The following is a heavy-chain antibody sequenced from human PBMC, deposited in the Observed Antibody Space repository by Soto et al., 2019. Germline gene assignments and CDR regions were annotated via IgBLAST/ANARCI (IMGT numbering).Heavy chain of an antibody. D-gene: IGHD3-3*01. Sequence: GGSLRLSCAASGFTFSNAWMSWVRQAPGKGLEWVGRIKSKTDGGTTDYAAPVKGRFTISRDDSKNTLYLQMNSLKTEDTAVYYCTTALDEWRYYYYYGMDVWGQGTTVTVSS. J-gene: IGHJ6*02. CDR2: IKSKTDGGTT. CDR3: TTALDEWRYYYYYGMDV. CDR1: GFTFSNAW. V-gene: IGHV3-15*01.